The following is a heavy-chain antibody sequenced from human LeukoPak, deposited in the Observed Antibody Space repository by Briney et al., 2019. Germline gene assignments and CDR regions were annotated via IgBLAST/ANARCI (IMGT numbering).Heavy chain of an antibody. V-gene: IGHV3-23*01. Sequence: GGSLRLSCAASGLTFSSHAMSWVRQAPGKGLEWVSGISGSGGSTYYADSVKDRFTISRDNSKNTLYLQMNSLRAEDTAVYYCAKVGDSSGYYYMVEYFQHWGQGTLVTVSS. D-gene: IGHD3-22*01. J-gene: IGHJ1*01. CDR3: AKVGDSSGYYYMVEYFQH. CDR1: GLTFSSHA. CDR2: ISGSGGST.